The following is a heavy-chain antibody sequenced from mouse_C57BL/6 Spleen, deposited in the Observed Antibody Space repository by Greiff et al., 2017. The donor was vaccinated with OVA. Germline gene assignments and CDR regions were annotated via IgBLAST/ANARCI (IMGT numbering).Heavy chain of an antibody. CDR2: IYPGDGDT. CDR3: ARAFYGNHGGIYAMDY. V-gene: IGHV1-80*01. J-gene: IGHJ4*01. Sequence: VQLQESGAELVKPGASVKISCKASGYAFSSYWMNWVKQRPGKGLEWIGQIYPGDGDTNYNGKFKGKATLTADNSSSTAYMQLSSLTSEDSAVYFCARAFYGNHGGIYAMDYWGQGTSVTVSS. D-gene: IGHD2-1*01. CDR1: GYAFSSYW.